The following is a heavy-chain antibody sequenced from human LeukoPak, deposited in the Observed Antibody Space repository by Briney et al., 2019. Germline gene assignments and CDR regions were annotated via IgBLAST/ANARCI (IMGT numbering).Heavy chain of an antibody. CDR1: GDSVSSRGYY. J-gene: IGHJ4*02. Sequence: SETLSLTCTVSGDSVSSRGYYWAWIRQPPGKGLEWIGSNYYGGSTHYSPSLKSRVTISIDTSKNQFSLRLNSVTAADTAVYYCARLNSPTYHIDYWGQGTLVTVSS. V-gene: IGHV4-39*01. CDR2: NYYGGST. CDR3: ARLNSPTYHIDY. D-gene: IGHD2/OR15-2a*01.